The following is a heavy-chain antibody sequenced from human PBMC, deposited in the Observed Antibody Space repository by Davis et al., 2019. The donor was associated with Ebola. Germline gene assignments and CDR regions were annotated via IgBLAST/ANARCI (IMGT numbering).Heavy chain of an antibody. V-gene: IGHV1-69*13. CDR2: IIPIFGTA. Sequence: AASVKVSCKASGGTFSSYAISWVRQAPGQGLEWMGGIIPIFGTANYAQKFQGRVTITADESTSTAYMELRSLRSDDTAVYYCARDRKGYYYDSSGYYYRGTYAAFDIWGQGTMVTVSS. J-gene: IGHJ3*02. CDR3: ARDRKGYYYDSSGYYYRGTYAAFDI. CDR1: GGTFSSYA. D-gene: IGHD3-22*01.